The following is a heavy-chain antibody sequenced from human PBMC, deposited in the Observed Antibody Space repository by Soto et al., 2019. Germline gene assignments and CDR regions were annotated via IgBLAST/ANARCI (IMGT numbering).Heavy chain of an antibody. CDR2: INPSGGST. J-gene: IGHJ4*02. V-gene: IGHV1-46*01. Sequence: ASVKVSCKASGYTFTSYYMHWVRQAPGQGLEWMGIINPSGGSTSYAQKFQGRVTMTRDTSTSTVYMELSSRRSEDTAVCYCARGEIYCSSTSCLLFDYWGQGTLVTVSS. CDR1: GYTFTSYY. D-gene: IGHD2-2*01. CDR3: ARGEIYCSSTSCLLFDY.